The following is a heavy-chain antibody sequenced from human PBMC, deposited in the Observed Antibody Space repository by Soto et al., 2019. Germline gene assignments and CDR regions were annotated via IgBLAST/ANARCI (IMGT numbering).Heavy chain of an antibody. CDR2: ISGSGGST. D-gene: IGHD2-2*01. V-gene: IGHV3-23*01. CDR1: GFTLSSYA. CDR3: AKVGSSTNYYYYGMDV. Sequence: PGGSLRLSCAASGFTLSSYAMSWVRQAPGKGLEWVSAISGSGGSTYYADSVKGRFTISRDNSKNTLYLQMNSLRAEDTAVYYCAKVGSSTNYYYYGMDVWGQGTTVTVSS. J-gene: IGHJ6*02.